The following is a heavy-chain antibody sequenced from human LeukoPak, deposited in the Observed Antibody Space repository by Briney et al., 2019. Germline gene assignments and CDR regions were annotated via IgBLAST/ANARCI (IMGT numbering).Heavy chain of an antibody. V-gene: IGHV4-59*01. D-gene: IGHD6-13*01. Sequence: SETLSLTCTVSGGSISSYYWSWIRQPPGKGLEWIGYIYYSGSTNYNPSLKSRVTISVDTSKNQFSLKLSSVTAADTAVYYCARAIFPYSSSWYYFDYWGQGTLVTVSS. CDR1: GGSISSYY. CDR3: ARAIFPYSSSWYYFDY. CDR2: IYYSGST. J-gene: IGHJ4*02.